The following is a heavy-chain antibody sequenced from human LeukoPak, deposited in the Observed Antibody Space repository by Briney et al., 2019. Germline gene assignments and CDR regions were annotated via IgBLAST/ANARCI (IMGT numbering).Heavy chain of an antibody. J-gene: IGHJ3*02. D-gene: IGHD6-13*01. CDR1: GYTFTGYY. CDR3: ARDKAAGYRDAFDI. V-gene: IGHV1-2*06. Sequence: ASVKVSCKASGYTFTGYYMHWVRQAPGQGLEWMGRINLNSGGTNYAQKFQGRVTMIRDTSISTAYMELSRLRSDDTAVYYCARDKAAGYRDAFDIWGQGTMVTVSS. CDR2: INLNSGGT.